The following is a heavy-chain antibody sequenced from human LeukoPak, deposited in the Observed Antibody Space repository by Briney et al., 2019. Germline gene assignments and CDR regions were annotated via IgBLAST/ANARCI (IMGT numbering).Heavy chain of an antibody. V-gene: IGHV1-18*01. CDR2: ISAYNGNT. CDR1: GYTFTSYG. CDR3: ARGPRRDGYNTPPYYFDY. Sequence: GASVKVSCKASGYTFTSYGISWVRQAPGQGLEWMGWISAYNGNTNYAQKLQGRVTMTTDTSTSTAYMELRSLRSDDTAVYYCARGPRRDGYNTPPYYFDYWGQGTLVTVSS. J-gene: IGHJ4*02. D-gene: IGHD5-24*01.